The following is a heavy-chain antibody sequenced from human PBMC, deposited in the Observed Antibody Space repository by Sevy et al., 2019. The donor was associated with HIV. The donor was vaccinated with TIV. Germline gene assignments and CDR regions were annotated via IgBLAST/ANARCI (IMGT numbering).Heavy chain of an antibody. Sequence: ASVKVSCKASGYTFTGYYVHWVRQAPGQGLEWMGWVDPNSGDTNYGQKFQGRVTMTSDTSISTAYMELSGLRSDDTAVYYCARSVYGSGTYLNDYWGQGTLVTVSS. CDR3: ARSVYGSGTYLNDY. V-gene: IGHV1-2*02. J-gene: IGHJ4*02. D-gene: IGHD3-10*01. CDR2: VDPNSGDT. CDR1: GYTFTGYY.